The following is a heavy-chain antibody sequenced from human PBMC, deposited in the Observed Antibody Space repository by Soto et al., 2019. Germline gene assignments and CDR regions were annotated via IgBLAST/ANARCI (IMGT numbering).Heavy chain of an antibody. CDR1: GYTFTSYA. J-gene: IGHJ3*02. V-gene: IGHV1-3*01. CDR2: INAGNGNT. CDR3: ARDGEGIAVPGNSFDI. D-gene: IGHD6-19*01. Sequence: ASVKVSCKASGYTFTSYAMHWVRQAPGQRLEWMGWINAGNGNTKYSQNFQGRVTITRDTSASTAYMELSSLRSEDTAVYYCARDGEGIAVPGNSFDIWGQGTMVTVSS.